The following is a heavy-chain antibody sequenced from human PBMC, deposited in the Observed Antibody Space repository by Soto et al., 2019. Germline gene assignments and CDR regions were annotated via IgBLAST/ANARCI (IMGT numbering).Heavy chain of an antibody. CDR3: ARGTQLGYCSSTSCSNYYYGMVA. CDR1: GYTFTSYG. J-gene: IGHJ6*02. D-gene: IGHD2-2*01. V-gene: IGHV1-18*04. CDR2: ISAYNGNT. Sequence: QVQLVQSGAEVKKPGASVKVSCKASGYTFTSYGISWVRQAPGQGLEWMGWISAYNGNTNYAQKLQGRVTMTTDTPTSTAYMALRSLRSDRTAVYYCARGTQLGYCSSTSCSNYYYGMVAWGQGTTVTVSS.